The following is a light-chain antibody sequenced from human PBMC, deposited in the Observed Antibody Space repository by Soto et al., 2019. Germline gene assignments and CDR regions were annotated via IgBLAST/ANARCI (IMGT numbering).Light chain of an antibody. V-gene: IGKV1-5*03. CDR1: QTISSW. CDR3: QHYNSYSEA. J-gene: IGKJ1*01. Sequence: IQMTHSPSTLCGSVGDRVTITFRASQTISSWLAWYQQKPGRAPKLPIYKASTLKSGVPSRFSGSGSGTELTLTISSLQPDDFATYYCQHYNSYSEAFGQGTKVDI. CDR2: KAS.